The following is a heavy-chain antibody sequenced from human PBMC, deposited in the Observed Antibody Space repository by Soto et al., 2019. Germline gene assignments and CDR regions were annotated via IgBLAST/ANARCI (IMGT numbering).Heavy chain of an antibody. CDR1: GFTFSGSA. Sequence: EVQLVESGGGLVQPGGSLKLSWAASGFTFSGSAMHWVRQASGKGLEWVGRIRSKANSYATAYAASVKGRFTISRDDSKNTAYLQMNSLKTEDTAVYYCTAACSGGSCYYVTDYWGQGTLVTVSS. CDR3: TAACSGGSCYYVTDY. CDR2: IRSKANSYAT. V-gene: IGHV3-73*02. J-gene: IGHJ4*02. D-gene: IGHD2-15*01.